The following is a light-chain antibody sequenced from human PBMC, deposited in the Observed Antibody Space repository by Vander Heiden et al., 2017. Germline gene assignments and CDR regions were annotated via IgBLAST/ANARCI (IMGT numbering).Light chain of an antibody. CDR3: QQRSNWPPRYT. J-gene: IGKJ2*01. V-gene: IGKV3-11*01. CDR1: QSVSSY. CDR2: DAS. Sequence: EIVLTQSPATLSLSPGERATLTCRASQSVSSYLAWYQQKPGQAPRLLIYDASNRATGIPARFSGSGSRTDFTLTISSLETEDFAVYYCQQRSNWPPRYTFGQGTKLEIK.